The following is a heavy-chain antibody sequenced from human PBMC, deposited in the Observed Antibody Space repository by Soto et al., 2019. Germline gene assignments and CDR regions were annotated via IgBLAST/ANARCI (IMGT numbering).Heavy chain of an antibody. CDR2: IIPVLGVT. CDR3: ARRRYCGVDCYNKFYYGMDV. V-gene: IGHV1-69*02. CDR1: GSTFSSYT. Sequence: QVQLVQSGAEVRKPGSSVEVSCMASGSTFSSYTVNWVRQAPGQGLEGIGRIIPVLGVTHYARRFQGRVTTTADRSRKTAYMELTSLTSEDTAVYYCARRRYCGVDCYNKFYYGMDVWGQGATVTVSS. D-gene: IGHD2-21*02. J-gene: IGHJ6*01.